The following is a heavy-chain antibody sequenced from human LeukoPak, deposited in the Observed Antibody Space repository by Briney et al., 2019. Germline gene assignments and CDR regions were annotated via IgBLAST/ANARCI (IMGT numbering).Heavy chain of an antibody. J-gene: IGHJ6*03. CDR1: GVTLCSYA. Sequence: PGGSLRLFCAASGVTLCSYAMHGLRQAPGKGLEWVAVISYDGSNKYYADSVKGRFTISRDNSKNTLYLQMNSLRAEDTAVYYCARNYYYYYMDVWGKGTTVTVSS. V-gene: IGHV3-30*04. CDR3: ARNYYYYYMDV. CDR2: ISYDGSNK.